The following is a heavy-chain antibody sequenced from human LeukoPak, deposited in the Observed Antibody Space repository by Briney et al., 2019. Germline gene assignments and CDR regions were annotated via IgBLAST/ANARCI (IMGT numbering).Heavy chain of an antibody. Sequence: ASVKVSCKASGYTFTCYYMHWVRQARGQGLEWMGRINPNSGGTNYAQKFQGRVTMTRYTSISTAYMELSRLRSDDTAVYYCARDHGYSSGWYNYWGQGTLVTISS. CDR3: ARDHGYSSGWYNY. V-gene: IGHV1-2*06. D-gene: IGHD6-19*01. J-gene: IGHJ4*02. CDR2: INPNSGGT. CDR1: GYTFTCYY.